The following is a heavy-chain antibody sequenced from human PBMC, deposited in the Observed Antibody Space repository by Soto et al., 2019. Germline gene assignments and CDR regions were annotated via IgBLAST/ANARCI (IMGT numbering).Heavy chain of an antibody. CDR3: ARGCSGGSCYRRDAFDI. CDR2: IIPIFGTA. CDR1: GGTFSRYA. J-gene: IGHJ3*02. Sequence: QVQLVQSGAEVKKPGSSVKVSCKASGGTFSRYAISWVRQAPGQGLEWMGGIIPIFGTANYAQKFQGRVTITADESTSTAYMELSSLRSEDTAVYYCARGCSGGSCYRRDAFDIWGQGTMVTVSS. V-gene: IGHV1-69*01. D-gene: IGHD2-15*01.